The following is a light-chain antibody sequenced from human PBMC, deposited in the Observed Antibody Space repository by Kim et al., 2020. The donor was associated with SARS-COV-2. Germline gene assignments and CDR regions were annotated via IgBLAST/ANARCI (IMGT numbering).Light chain of an antibody. V-gene: IGLV3-19*01. Sequence: DLGQTVRITGQGDSLRSYYASWYQQKPGQAPVLVIYGKNNRPSGIPDRFSGSSSGNTASLTITGAQAEDEADYYCNSRDSSGNHPFGTGTKVTVL. J-gene: IGLJ1*01. CDR3: NSRDSSGNHP. CDR1: SLRSYY. CDR2: GKN.